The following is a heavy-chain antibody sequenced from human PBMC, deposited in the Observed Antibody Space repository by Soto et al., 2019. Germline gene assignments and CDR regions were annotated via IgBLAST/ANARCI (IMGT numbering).Heavy chain of an antibody. CDR3: ARGLYDSGSFYFDF. J-gene: IGHJ4*02. V-gene: IGHV3-30-3*01. Sequence: QVQLVESGGGVVQPGRSLTLSCAASGFTFSRFSMHWVRQAPGKGLAWVAVISYDGSNTHYAESVKGRFNISRDDSKNTVYLQMNNLRGEDSAVYYCARGLYDSGSFYFDFWGQGTLVTVSS. CDR1: GFTFSRFS. CDR2: ISYDGSNT. D-gene: IGHD3-10*01.